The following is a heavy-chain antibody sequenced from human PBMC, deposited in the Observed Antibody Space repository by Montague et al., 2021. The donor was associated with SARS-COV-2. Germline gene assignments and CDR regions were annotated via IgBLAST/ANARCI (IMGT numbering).Heavy chain of an antibody. Sequence: SLRLSCAASGFTFSSYAMTWVRQAPGKGLEWVSIISSSAGNTYYADSVKGRFTISRDNSKNTLYLQVNRLRAEDTAVYYCARGIGWPSGYYFDYWGQGTLVTVSS. V-gene: IGHV3-23*01. D-gene: IGHD6-19*01. CDR3: ARGIGWPSGYYFDY. J-gene: IGHJ4*02. CDR1: GFTFSSYA. CDR2: ISSSAGNT.